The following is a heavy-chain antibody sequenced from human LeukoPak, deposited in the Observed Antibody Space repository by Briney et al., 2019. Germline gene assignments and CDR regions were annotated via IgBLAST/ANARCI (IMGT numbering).Heavy chain of an antibody. V-gene: IGHV3-30*18. D-gene: IGHD4-17*01. CDR2: ISYDGSNK. J-gene: IGHJ4*02. CDR3: AKDPLYGDYLGGYFDY. CDR1: GFTFSSYG. Sequence: GGSLRLSCAASGFTFSSYGMHWVRQAPGKGLEWVAVISYDGSNKYYADSVKGRFTISRDNSKNTLYLQMNSLRAEDTAVYYCAKDPLYGDYLGGYFDYWGQGTLVTVSS.